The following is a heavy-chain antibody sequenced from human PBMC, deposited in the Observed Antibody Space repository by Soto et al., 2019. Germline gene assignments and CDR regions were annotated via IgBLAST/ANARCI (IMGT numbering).Heavy chain of an antibody. CDR3: ARPLSVHYYYYGMDV. J-gene: IGHJ6*02. CDR2: IYYSGST. D-gene: IGHD3-10*01. V-gene: IGHV4-39*01. CDR1: GGSISSSSYY. Sequence: SETLSLTCTVSGGSISSSSYYWGWIRQPPGKGLEWIGSIYYSGSTYYNPSLKSRVTISVDTSKNQFSLKLSSVTAADTAVYYCARPLSVHYYYYGMDVWGQGTTVTVS.